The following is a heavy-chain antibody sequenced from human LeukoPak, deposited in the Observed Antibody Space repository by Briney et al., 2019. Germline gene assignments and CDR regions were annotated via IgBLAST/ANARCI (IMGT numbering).Heavy chain of an antibody. CDR3: TRDRYDILTDFSSFDY. CDR1: GASITSYY. D-gene: IGHD3-9*01. CDR2: FFTGGIT. J-gene: IGHJ4*02. Sequence: SETLSLTCTVSGASITSYYWSWIRQPAGKGLEWIGRFFTGGITHFNPSLKSRVTMSEDRSKNQFSLNLSSVTAADTAVYYCTRDRYDILTDFSSFDYWGQGILVT. V-gene: IGHV4-4*07.